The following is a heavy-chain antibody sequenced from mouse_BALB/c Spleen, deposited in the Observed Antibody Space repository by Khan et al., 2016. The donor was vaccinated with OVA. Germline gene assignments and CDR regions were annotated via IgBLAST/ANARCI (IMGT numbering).Heavy chain of an antibody. CDR1: GFSFTNYG. CDR2: IWSDGST. D-gene: IGHD2-10*01. Sequence: QVQLKQSGPGLVAPSQSLSITCTIPGFSFTNYGIHWVRQPPGKGLEWLVVIWSDGSTSYNSAPKSRLSISRDNSKSQVFLRMNSPQTDDTAMYYCARQPYFHYYSMDYWGQGTSVIVSS. J-gene: IGHJ4*01. V-gene: IGHV2-6-1*01. CDR3: ARQPYFHYYSMDY.